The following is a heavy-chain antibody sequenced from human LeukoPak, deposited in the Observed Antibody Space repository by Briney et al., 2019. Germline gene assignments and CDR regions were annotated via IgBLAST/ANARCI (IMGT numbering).Heavy chain of an antibody. Sequence: GGSLRLSCATSGFTFSSDSMSWVRQAPGKGLEWVSAISNSGRSTYHADSVKGRFTISRDNSKNTLYLQMNSVRAEDTAVYYCAKGIQWELPLEYWGQGTLVTVSS. CDR3: AKGIQWELPLEY. J-gene: IGHJ4*02. CDR2: ISNSGRST. V-gene: IGHV3-23*01. CDR1: GFTFSSDS. D-gene: IGHD1-26*01.